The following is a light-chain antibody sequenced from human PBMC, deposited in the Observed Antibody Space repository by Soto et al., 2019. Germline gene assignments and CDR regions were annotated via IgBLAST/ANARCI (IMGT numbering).Light chain of an antibody. V-gene: IGKV3-15*01. CDR1: QSVSSN. Sequence: ETVMTQSPATLSVSPGERATLSCRASQSVSSNLAWYQQKPGQAPRLLIYGASTRATGIPARFSGSGSGTEFTLTISSLQSEDSAVYYCQQYNNWWTFGQGTKVEIK. CDR3: QQYNNWWT. CDR2: GAS. J-gene: IGKJ1*01.